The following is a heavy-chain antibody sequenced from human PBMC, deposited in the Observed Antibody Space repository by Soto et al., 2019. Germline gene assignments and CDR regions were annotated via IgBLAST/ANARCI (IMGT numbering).Heavy chain of an antibody. CDR1: GYTFTSYG. Sequence: ASVKVSCKASGYTFTSYGISWVRQAPGQGLEWMGWISAYNGNTNYAQKLQGRVTMTTDTSTSTAYMELRSLRSDDTAVYYCARVGVAKYYYYGKDVWGQVTTVTVSS. CDR2: ISAYNGNT. CDR3: ARVGVAKYYYYGKDV. D-gene: IGHD5-12*01. J-gene: IGHJ6*01. V-gene: IGHV1-18*01.